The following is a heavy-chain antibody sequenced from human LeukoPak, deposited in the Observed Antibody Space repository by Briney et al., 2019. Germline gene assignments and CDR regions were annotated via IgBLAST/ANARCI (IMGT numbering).Heavy chain of an antibody. Sequence: GGSLRLSCVASGFTFSSYAMRGVRQAPGKGLEWVSAICGSGGSTDYADSVKGRFTISRDNSKNPLYLQMNSLSAEDTAVYYCAKVRNGELWLPYFDYWGQGTLVTVSS. CDR3: AKVRNGELWLPYFDY. D-gene: IGHD5-18*01. J-gene: IGHJ4*02. CDR1: GFTFSSYA. V-gene: IGHV3-23*01. CDR2: ICGSGGST.